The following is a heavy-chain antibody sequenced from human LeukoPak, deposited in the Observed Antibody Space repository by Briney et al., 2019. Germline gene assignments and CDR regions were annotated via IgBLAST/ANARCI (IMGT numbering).Heavy chain of an antibody. D-gene: IGHD2-15*01. J-gene: IGHJ1*01. CDR2: ISAYNGNT. Sequence: ASVKVSCKASGYTSTSYGISWVRQAPGQGLEWMGWISAYNGNTNYAQKLQGRVTMTTDTSTSTAYTELRSLRSDDTAVYYCARFGECSGGSCYGDFQHWGQGTLVTVSS. CDR3: ARFGECSGGSCYGDFQH. V-gene: IGHV1-18*01. CDR1: GYTSTSYG.